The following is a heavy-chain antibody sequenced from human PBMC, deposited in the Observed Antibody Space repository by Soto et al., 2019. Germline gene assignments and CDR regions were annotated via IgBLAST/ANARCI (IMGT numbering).Heavy chain of an antibody. CDR3: AKDYGNYYYGMDV. D-gene: IGHD4-17*01. CDR1: GFTFNNYA. Sequence: GGSLRLSCAASGFTFNNYAMNWVRQAPGKGLEWVAIISGTGGSTYYADSVKGRFTISRDNSKNTLYLQMNSLRAEDTAVYYCAKDYGNYYYGMDVWGQGTTVTVSS. J-gene: IGHJ6*02. V-gene: IGHV3-23*01. CDR2: ISGTGGST.